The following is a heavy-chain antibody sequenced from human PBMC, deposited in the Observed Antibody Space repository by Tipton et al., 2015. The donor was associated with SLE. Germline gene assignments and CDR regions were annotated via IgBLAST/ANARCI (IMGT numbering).Heavy chain of an antibody. Sequence: GLVKPSETLSLTCGVYGGSFIGYYWSWIRQSPEKGLERIGEINHSGSTNFNPSLKSRVTISVDTPNTHFSVKLSSVTAADTAVYYCARRPYSSSWDYWGQGTLVTVSS. J-gene: IGHJ4*02. CDR1: GGSFIGYY. CDR2: INHSGST. V-gene: IGHV4-34*01. CDR3: ARRPYSSSWDY. D-gene: IGHD6-13*01.